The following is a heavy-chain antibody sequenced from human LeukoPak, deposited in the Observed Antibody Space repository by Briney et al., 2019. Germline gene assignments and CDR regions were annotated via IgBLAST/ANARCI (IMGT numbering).Heavy chain of an antibody. V-gene: IGHV2-5*01. CDR3: ARRREMATLVYAFDI. CDR2: IYWNDDK. CDR1: GISLSTTGVG. D-gene: IGHD5-24*01. J-gene: IGHJ3*02. Sequence: SGPTLVKPTQTLTLTCTFSGISLSTTGVGVGWIRQPPGKALEWLTLIYWNDDKRYSPSLKSRLTITKDTSKNQVVLTMTSMDPVDTATYYCARRREMATLVYAFDIWGQGTMVTVSS.